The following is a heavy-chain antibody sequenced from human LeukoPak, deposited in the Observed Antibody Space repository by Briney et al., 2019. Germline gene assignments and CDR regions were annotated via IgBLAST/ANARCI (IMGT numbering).Heavy chain of an antibody. CDR2: IIPIFGTA. J-gene: IGHJ4*02. V-gene: IGHV1-69*05. CDR3: ARAHLDYSTAGGGYFDY. Sequence: ASVKVSCKASGGTFSSYAISWVRQAPGQGLEWMGGIIPIFGTANYAQKFQSRVTITTDESTSTAYMELSSLRSEDTAVYYCARAHLDYSTAGGGYFDYWGQGTLVTVSS. D-gene: IGHD4-11*01. CDR1: GGTFSSYA.